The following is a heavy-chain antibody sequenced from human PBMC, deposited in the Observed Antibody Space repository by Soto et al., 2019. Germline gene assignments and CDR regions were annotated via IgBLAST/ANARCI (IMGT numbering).Heavy chain of an antibody. D-gene: IGHD6-13*01. Sequence: GESLKISCKGSGYSFTSYWIGWVRPMPGKGLEWMGIIYPGDSDTRYSPSFQGQVTISADKSISTAYLQWSSLKASDTAMYYCARPYSSPFDYFDYWGQGTLVTVSS. CDR2: IYPGDSDT. J-gene: IGHJ4*02. CDR3: ARPYSSPFDYFDY. V-gene: IGHV5-51*01. CDR1: GYSFTSYW.